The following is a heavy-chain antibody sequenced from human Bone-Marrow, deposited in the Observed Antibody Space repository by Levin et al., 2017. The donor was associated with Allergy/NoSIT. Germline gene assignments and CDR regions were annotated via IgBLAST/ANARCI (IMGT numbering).Heavy chain of an antibody. Sequence: GGSLRLSCVASRFTFDDYDMSWVRQGPGKGLEWVSAINWDGGSTGYADSVKGRFTISRDNAKTSLYLQMNSLRAEDTALYHCARHSSGWGSYYYFDLWGRGTLVTVSS. CDR1: RFTFDDYD. D-gene: IGHD6-19*01. CDR3: ARHSSGWGSYYYFDL. CDR2: INWDGGST. J-gene: IGHJ2*01. V-gene: IGHV3-20*01.